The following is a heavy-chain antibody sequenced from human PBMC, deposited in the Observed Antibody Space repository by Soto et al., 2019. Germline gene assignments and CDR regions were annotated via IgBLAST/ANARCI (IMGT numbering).Heavy chain of an antibody. J-gene: IGHJ4*02. CDR2: IYPGDSDT. CDR3: ARQGEYCSGDNCFTDF. V-gene: IGHV5-51*01. Sequence: PGESLKISCKGSGYSFTTSWIAWVRQTPGKGLEWMGLIYPGDSDTYYSPSFQGQVTISADKPITTTYLKWNSLKASDTAMYYCARQGEYCSGDNCFTDFWGQGTLVTVSS. CDR1: GYSFTTSW. D-gene: IGHD2-15*01.